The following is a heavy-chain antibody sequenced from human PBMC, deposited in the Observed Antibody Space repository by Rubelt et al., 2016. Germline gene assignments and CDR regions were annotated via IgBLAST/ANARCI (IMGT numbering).Heavy chain of an antibody. Sequence: QLQLQESGPGLVKPSETLSLTCTVSGGSISSGTDYWGWIRQPPGKGLEWIGSIYYTGSTYYNSSLKSRVTISLDMSKKYFSLELTSVTAADTAVYYCTKEPGGSGFDPWGQGTLVTVSS. J-gene: IGHJ5*02. CDR1: GGSISSGTDY. CDR3: TKEPGGSGFDP. CDR2: IYYTGST. D-gene: IGHD3-10*01. V-gene: IGHV4-39*07.